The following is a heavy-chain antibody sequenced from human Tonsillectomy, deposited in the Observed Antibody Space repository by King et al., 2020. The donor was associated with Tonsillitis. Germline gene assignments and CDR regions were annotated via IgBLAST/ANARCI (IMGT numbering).Heavy chain of an antibody. D-gene: IGHD3-10*01. CDR1: GYTFTGYY. CDR2: INPNSGGT. CDR3: ARFRYYYGSGTPAWFDT. J-gene: IGHJ5*02. V-gene: IGHV1-2*02. Sequence: VQLVESGAEVKKPGASVKVSCKASGYTFTGYYMHWVRQAPGQGLEWMGWINPNSGGTNYAQKFQGRVTMTRDTSISTAYMELSRLRSDDTAVYYCARFRYYYGSGTPAWFDTWGQGTLVTVSS.